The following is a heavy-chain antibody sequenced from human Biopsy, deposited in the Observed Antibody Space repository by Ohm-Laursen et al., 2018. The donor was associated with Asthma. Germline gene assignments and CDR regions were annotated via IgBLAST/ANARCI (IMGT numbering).Heavy chain of an antibody. J-gene: IGHJ4*02. CDR3: ARDFGGWYYFDN. CDR2: IYYTGTT. CDR1: GGSISGFY. V-gene: IGHV4-59*01. D-gene: IGHD3-3*01. Sequence: SQTLSLTCPVSGGSISGFYWSWIRQPPGKGLGWIGYIYYTGTTNYNPSLKSRVSISVDTSKNQFSLKLTSVTAADTAVYYCARDFGGWYYFDNWGQGSLVTVSS.